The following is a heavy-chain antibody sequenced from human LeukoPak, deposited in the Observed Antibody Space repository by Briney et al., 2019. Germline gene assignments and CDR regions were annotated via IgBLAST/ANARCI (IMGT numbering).Heavy chain of an antibody. J-gene: IGHJ4*02. Sequence: PGRSLRLSCAASGFTFSSYGMHWVRQAPGKGLQWLAVISYDGGKTYYADSVEGRFTISRDNSKSTVYLEINSLRSEDTAIYYCARGFNDFWSGSQLEYWGQGTLVTVAS. CDR1: GFTFSSYG. CDR3: ARGFNDFWSGSQLEY. D-gene: IGHD3-3*01. V-gene: IGHV3-30*19. CDR2: ISYDGGKT.